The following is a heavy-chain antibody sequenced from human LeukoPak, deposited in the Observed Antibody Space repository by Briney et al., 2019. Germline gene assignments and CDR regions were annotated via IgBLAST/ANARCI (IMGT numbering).Heavy chain of an antibody. J-gene: IGHJ3*02. V-gene: IGHV1-8*02. Sequence: ASVKVSCKASGYTFTSYDINWVRQATGQGLEWMGWMNPNSGNTGYAQKFQGRVTMTTDTSTTTAYMDLRSLRSDDTAVYYCARDVAGRAFDIWGQGTMVTVSS. D-gene: IGHD1-26*01. CDR2: MNPNSGNT. CDR1: GYTFTSYD. CDR3: ARDVAGRAFDI.